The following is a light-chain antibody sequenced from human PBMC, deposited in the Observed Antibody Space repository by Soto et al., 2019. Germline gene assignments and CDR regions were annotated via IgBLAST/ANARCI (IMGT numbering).Light chain of an antibody. Sequence: EVVMTQSPATLSVAPGERATLSCRASQSIGDYLAWYQHKPGQAPRLLIYGALTRATGIPARFAGSGSETDLTLTISSLQSEDFAIYYCQQYSSWVVTFGQGTRL. CDR3: QQYSSWVVT. J-gene: IGKJ5*01. CDR2: GAL. V-gene: IGKV3-15*01. CDR1: QSIGDY.